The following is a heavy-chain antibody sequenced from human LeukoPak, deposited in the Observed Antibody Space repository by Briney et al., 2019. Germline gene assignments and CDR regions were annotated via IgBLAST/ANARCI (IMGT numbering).Heavy chain of an antibody. CDR3: ARDTHANYDFWSGYYGHFDY. D-gene: IGHD3-3*01. Sequence: ASVNVSCKASGYTFTSYAMNWVRQAPGQGLEWMGWINTNTGNPTYAQGFTGRFVFSLDTSVSTAYLQISSLKAEDTAVYYCARDTHANYDFWSGYYGHFDYWGQGTLVTVSS. J-gene: IGHJ4*02. CDR2: INTNTGNP. CDR1: GYTFTSYA. V-gene: IGHV7-4-1*02.